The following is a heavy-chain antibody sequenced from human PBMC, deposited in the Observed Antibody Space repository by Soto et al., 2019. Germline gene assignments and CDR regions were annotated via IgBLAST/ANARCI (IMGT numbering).Heavy chain of an antibody. Sequence: GGSLRLSCAASGFTFSTYAMAWIRQAPGKGLEWVSGISNNGGRTYYAASVKGRFTISRDNSKSTLYLQMNSLSPEDTAIYYCAKDHHTTIPVARDVWGQATLVTVSS. CDR3: AKDHHTTIPVARDV. J-gene: IGHJ4*02. D-gene: IGHD6-19*01. CDR2: ISNNGGRT. V-gene: IGHV3-23*01. CDR1: GFTFSTYA.